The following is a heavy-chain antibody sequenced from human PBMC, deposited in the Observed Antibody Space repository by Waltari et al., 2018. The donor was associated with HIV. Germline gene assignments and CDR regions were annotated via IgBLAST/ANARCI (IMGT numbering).Heavy chain of an antibody. CDR1: GFTFTNYG. D-gene: IGHD3-22*01. V-gene: IGHV1-18*01. Sequence: VQLVQSGAELKKPGASVTVSCKASGFTFTNYGIHWVRQAPGHGLEWMGWIIVYNGNTNYAQNLQGRVTMTTDTSTSTAYMELRSLRSDDTAVYYCARDMVPYYYDSTGYLDAFDIWGQGTMVTVSS. J-gene: IGHJ3*02. CDR3: ARDMVPYYYDSTGYLDAFDI. CDR2: IIVYNGNT.